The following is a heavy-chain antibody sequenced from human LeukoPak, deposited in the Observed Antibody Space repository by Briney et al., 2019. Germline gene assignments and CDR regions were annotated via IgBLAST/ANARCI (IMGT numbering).Heavy chain of an antibody. V-gene: IGHV4-34*01. Sequence: SETLSLTCAVYGGSFSGYYWSWIRQPPGKGLEWVGEINHSGSTNYNPSLKSRVTISVDTSKNQFSLKLSSVTAADTAVYYCASSDDSSYYFDYWGQGTLVTVSS. CDR1: GGSFSGYY. CDR3: ASSDDSSYYFDY. D-gene: IGHD3-22*01. J-gene: IGHJ4*02. CDR2: INHSGST.